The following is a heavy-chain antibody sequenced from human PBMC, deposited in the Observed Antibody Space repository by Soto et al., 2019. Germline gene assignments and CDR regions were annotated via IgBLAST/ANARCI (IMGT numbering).Heavy chain of an antibody. V-gene: IGHV3-7*03. CDR3: ARATGTDCSGGSCYSKVFDY. D-gene: IGHD2-15*01. J-gene: IGHJ4*02. CDR2: IKQDGSEK. Sequence: LRLSCAASGFTFSSYWMSWVRQAPGKGLEWVANIKQDGSEKYYVDSVKGRFTISRDNAKNSLYLQMNSLRAEDTAVYYCARATGTDCSGGSCYSKVFDYWGQGTLVTVSS. CDR1: GFTFSSYW.